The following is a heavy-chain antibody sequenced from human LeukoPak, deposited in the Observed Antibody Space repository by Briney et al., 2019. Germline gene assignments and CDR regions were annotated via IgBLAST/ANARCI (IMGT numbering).Heavy chain of an antibody. J-gene: IGHJ4*02. Sequence: SETLSLTCTVSGGSMSPYHWGWIRQPPGKGLEWTGYIYYSGSTNYNPSLNGRVTISVDTSKNQFSLKLSSVTAADTAVYYCACYCSSTSCATNHFDYWGQGTLVTVSS. V-gene: IGHV4-59*08. CDR1: GGSMSPYH. D-gene: IGHD2-2*01. CDR2: IYYSGST. CDR3: ACYCSSTSCATNHFDY.